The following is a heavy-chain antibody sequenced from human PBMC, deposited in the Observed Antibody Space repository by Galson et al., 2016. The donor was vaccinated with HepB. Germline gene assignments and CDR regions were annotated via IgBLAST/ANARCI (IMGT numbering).Heavy chain of an antibody. CDR1: GFTFSSYA. V-gene: IGHV3-23*01. D-gene: IGHD3-10*01. Sequence: SLRLSCAASGFTFSSYAMSWVRQAPGKGLEWVSAISGSGGSTYYADSVKGRFTISRDNSKNTLYLQMNSLRAEDTAVYYCAKDARMVRGVIIYYNGMDVWGQGNPGHRLL. J-gene: IGHJ6*02. CDR2: ISGSGGST. CDR3: AKDARMVRGVIIYYNGMDV.